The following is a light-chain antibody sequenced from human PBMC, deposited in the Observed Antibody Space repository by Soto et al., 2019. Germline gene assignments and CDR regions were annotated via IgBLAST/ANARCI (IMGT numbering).Light chain of an antibody. CDR3: LQGYKLPLT. Sequence: AIQMTQSPSSLSASVGDRVTITCRASQDIRNDLGWYQQKPGKAPNLLIYATSTLQIGVPSRFSGSGSGTDFTLTIISLHPEDFATYCCLQGYKLPLTFGPGTKVDIK. J-gene: IGKJ3*01. V-gene: IGKV1-6*01. CDR1: QDIRND. CDR2: ATS.